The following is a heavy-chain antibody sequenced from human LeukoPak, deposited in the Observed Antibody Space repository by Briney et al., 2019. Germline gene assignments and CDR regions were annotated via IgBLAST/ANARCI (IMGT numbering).Heavy chain of an antibody. V-gene: IGHV4-34*01. Sequence: SETLSLTCAVYGGSFSGYYWSWIRQPPGKGLEWIGEINHSGSTNYNPSLKSRVTISVDTSKTQFSLKLSSVTAADTAVYYCARAARDIKAWYFDLWGRGTLVTVSS. CDR3: ARAARDIKAWYFDL. CDR1: GGSFSGYY. D-gene: IGHD5-24*01. J-gene: IGHJ2*01. CDR2: INHSGST.